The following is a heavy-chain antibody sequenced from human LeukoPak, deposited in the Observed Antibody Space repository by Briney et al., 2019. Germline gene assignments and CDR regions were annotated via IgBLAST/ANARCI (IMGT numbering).Heavy chain of an antibody. CDR1: GFTFSNAW. Sequence: PGGSLRLSCAASGFTFSNAWMSWVRQAPGKGLEWVGRIKSKTDGGTTDYAAPVKGRFTISRDDSKNTLYLQMNSLKTEDKAVYYCTTGGDGDPPLPGSNPRYYYYYYGMDVWGKGTTVTVSS. V-gene: IGHV3-15*01. CDR3: TTGGDGDPPLPGSNPRYYYYYYGMDV. J-gene: IGHJ6*04. CDR2: IKSKTDGGTT. D-gene: IGHD3-10*01.